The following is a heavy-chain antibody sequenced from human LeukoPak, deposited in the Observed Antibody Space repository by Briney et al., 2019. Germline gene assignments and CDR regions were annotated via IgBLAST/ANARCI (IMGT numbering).Heavy chain of an antibody. CDR2: IYYSGST. Sequence: SETLSLTCTVSGGSISSSSYYWGWIPQPPGKGLEWIGSIYYSGSTYYNPSLKSRVTISVDTSKNQFSLKLSSVTAADTAVYYCARDPMYYYDSSGLPTRAFDIWGQGTMVTVSS. V-gene: IGHV4-39*07. CDR3: ARDPMYYYDSSGLPTRAFDI. CDR1: GGSISSSSYY. D-gene: IGHD3-22*01. J-gene: IGHJ3*02.